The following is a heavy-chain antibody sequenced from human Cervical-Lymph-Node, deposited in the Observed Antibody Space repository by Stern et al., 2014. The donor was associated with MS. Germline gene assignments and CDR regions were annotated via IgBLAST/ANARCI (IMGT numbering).Heavy chain of an antibody. Sequence: QVQLMQSGAEVKKPGASVNVSCKTSGYTFTSYAIHWVRQAPGQRLEWMGWINTGAGNTKYSQKSQGRVTITRDTSASTAYMELSSLRSEDTAVYYCARSGNLDYWGQGTLVTVSS. CDR1: GYTFTSYA. J-gene: IGHJ4*02. CDR3: ARSGNLDY. D-gene: IGHD1-26*01. V-gene: IGHV1-3*04. CDR2: INTGAGNT.